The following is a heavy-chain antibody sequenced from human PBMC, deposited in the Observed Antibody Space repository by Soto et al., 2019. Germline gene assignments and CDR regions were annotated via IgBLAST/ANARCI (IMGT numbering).Heavy chain of an antibody. J-gene: IGHJ4*02. CDR1: GFTFSSYA. CDR3: AKDGGSAPFPPYYFDY. CDR2: ISGSGGST. D-gene: IGHD6-25*01. V-gene: IGHV3-23*01. Sequence: GGSVRLSCAASGFTFSSYAMSWVRQAPGKGLEWVSAISGSGGSTYYADSVKGRFTISRDNSKNTLYLQMNSLRAEDTAVYYCAKDGGSAPFPPYYFDYWGQGTLVTVSS.